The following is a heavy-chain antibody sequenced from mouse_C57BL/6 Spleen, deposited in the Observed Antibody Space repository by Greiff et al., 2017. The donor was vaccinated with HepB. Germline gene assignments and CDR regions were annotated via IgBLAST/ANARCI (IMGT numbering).Heavy chain of an antibody. CDR3: ARAYYGSSYGDWYFDV. V-gene: IGHV1-53*01. CDR2: INPSNGGT. J-gene: IGHJ1*03. D-gene: IGHD1-1*01. Sequence: QVQLQQPGTELVKPGASVKLSCKASGYTFTSYWMHWVKPRPGQGLEWIGNINPSNGGTNYNEKFKSKATLTVDKSSSTAYMQLSSLTSEDSAVYYCARAYYGSSYGDWYFDVWGTGTTVTVSA. CDR1: GYTFTSYW.